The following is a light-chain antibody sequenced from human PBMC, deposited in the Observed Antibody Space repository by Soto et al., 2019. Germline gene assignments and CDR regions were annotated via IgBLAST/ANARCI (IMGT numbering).Light chain of an antibody. CDR3: AAWDDSLSGPNVV. CDR1: SSNIGSNY. CDR2: RNN. V-gene: IGLV1-47*01. J-gene: IGLJ2*01. Sequence: QSVLTQPPSASGTPGQRVTISCSGSSSNIGSNYVYWYQQLPGTAPKLLIYRNNQRPSGVPDRFSGSKSGTSASLAISGLRSEDEAHYYCAAWDDSLSGPNVVFGGGTKVTVL.